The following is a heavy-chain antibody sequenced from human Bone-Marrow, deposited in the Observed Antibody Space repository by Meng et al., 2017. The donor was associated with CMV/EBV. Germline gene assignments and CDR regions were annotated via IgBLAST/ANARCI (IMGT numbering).Heavy chain of an antibody. D-gene: IGHD1-14*01. J-gene: IGHJ4*02. V-gene: IGHV1-46*01. Sequence: ASVKVFCKASGYTFTGYYMHWVRQAPGQGLEWMGVINPNGGTTAYAQKFQGRVTMTGDTSTSTIYMELNSLRSEDTAVYFCAAKIDITYFDFWGQGTLVTVSS. CDR3: AAKIDITYFDF. CDR1: GYTFTGYY. CDR2: INPNGGTT.